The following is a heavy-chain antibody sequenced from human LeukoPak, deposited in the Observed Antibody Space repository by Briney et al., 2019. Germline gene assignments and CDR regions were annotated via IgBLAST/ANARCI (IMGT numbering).Heavy chain of an antibody. CDR1: GFTFSSYS. Sequence: GGSLRLSCAASGFTFSSYSMNWVRQAPGKGLEWVSSISSSSSYIYYADSVKGRFTISRDNAKNSLYLQMNSLRAEDTAVYYCARGYCSGGSCYFNYWGQGTLVTVSS. V-gene: IGHV3-21*01. D-gene: IGHD2-15*01. CDR3: ARGYCSGGSCYFNY. CDR2: ISSSSSYI. J-gene: IGHJ4*02.